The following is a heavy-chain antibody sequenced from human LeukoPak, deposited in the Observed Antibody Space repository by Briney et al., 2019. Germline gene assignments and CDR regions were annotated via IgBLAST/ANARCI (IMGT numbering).Heavy chain of an antibody. J-gene: IGHJ2*01. V-gene: IGHV4-31*03. CDR2: IYYRGIT. Sequence: SQTLSLTCTVSGGSISSGGYYWSWIRQHPGKGLEWIGYIYYRGITYYNPSLKSRLTISVDTSKNQFSLKLSSVTAADTAAYFCARYSLSYWYFDLWGRGTLVTVSS. CDR3: ARYSLSYWYFDL. CDR1: GGSISSGGYY. D-gene: IGHD2-21*01.